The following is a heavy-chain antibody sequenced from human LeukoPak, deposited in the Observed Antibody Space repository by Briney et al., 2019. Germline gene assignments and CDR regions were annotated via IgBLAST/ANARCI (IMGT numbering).Heavy chain of an antibody. J-gene: IGHJ5*02. Sequence: GGSLRLSCAASGFTFSSYGMHWVRQAPGKGLEWGAFIRYDGSNKYYADSVKGRFTISRDNSKNTLYLQMNSLRAEDTAVYYCANDDFWSGYYSRSWFDPWGQGTLVTVSS. D-gene: IGHD3-3*01. CDR2: IRYDGSNK. V-gene: IGHV3-30*02. CDR3: ANDDFWSGYYSRSWFDP. CDR1: GFTFSSYG.